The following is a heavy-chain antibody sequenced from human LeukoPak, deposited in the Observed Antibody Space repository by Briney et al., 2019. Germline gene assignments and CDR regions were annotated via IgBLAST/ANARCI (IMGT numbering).Heavy chain of an antibody. D-gene: IGHD5-12*01. CDR1: GFTFDDYG. CDR2: INWNGGST. Sequence: GGSLRLSCAASGFTFDDYGMGWVRQAPGKGLEWVSGINWNGGSTDYADSVRGRFTISRDNAKNSLYLQMISLRAEDTALYYCARDSVATTAFDIWGQGTMVTVSS. V-gene: IGHV3-20*04. J-gene: IGHJ3*02. CDR3: ARDSVATTAFDI.